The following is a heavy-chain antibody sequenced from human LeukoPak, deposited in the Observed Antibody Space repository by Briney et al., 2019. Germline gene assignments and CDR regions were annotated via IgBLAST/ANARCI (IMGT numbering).Heavy chain of an antibody. Sequence: GGSLRLSCAASGFTFSSYSMNWVRQAPGKGLEWVSSISSSSSYIYYADSVKGRFTISRDNAKNSLYLQMNSLRAEDTAVYYCAREDIVATIATFDYWGQGTLVTVSS. V-gene: IGHV3-21*01. CDR2: ISSSSSYI. J-gene: IGHJ4*02. D-gene: IGHD5-12*01. CDR3: AREDIVATIATFDY. CDR1: GFTFSSYS.